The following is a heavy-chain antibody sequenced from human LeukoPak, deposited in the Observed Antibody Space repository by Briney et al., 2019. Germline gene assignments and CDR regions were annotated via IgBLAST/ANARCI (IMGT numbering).Heavy chain of an antibody. CDR1: GYSFTGYY. CDR3: ARDRVATNTPFFYS. D-gene: IGHD5-24*01. CDR2: TNPNSGAT. V-gene: IGHV1-2*04. J-gene: IGHJ4*02. Sequence: GASVSVSCKGSGYSFTGYYIHWVRQAHGQGLEWMGWTNPNSGATNYAPDFQGWGTMTRDTSINTAYMELSRLRPDDTAVYYCARDRVATNTPFFYSWGQGTLVTVSS.